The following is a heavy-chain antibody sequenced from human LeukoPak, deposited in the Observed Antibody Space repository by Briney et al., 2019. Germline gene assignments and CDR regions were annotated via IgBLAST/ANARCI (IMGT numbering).Heavy chain of an antibody. CDR2: IYYTGTR. D-gene: IGHD1-26*01. Sequence: SETLSLTCTVSGGSLTSSIYHWGWIRQPSGKGLEWIGNIYYTGTRYYSPSLKSRVTISLDTSKNQVSLRLTSVTAADTAVYYCAKDRFSGSYSTFDYWGQGTLVTVSS. J-gene: IGHJ4*02. V-gene: IGHV4-39*07. CDR3: AKDRFSGSYSTFDY. CDR1: GGSLTSSIYH.